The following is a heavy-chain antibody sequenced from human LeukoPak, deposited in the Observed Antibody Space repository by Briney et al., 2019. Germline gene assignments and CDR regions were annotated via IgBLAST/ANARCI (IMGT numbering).Heavy chain of an antibody. CDR1: GFTFVRYY. D-gene: IGHD7-27*01. V-gene: IGHV3-7*03. Sequence: GGSLRLSCAASGFTFVRYYMTWVRQAPGKGLEWVANIKQDGSDKHYVDSVKGRFTISRDNTKNLVFLQMNSLTGEDTAVYYCAREIWGPECWGQGTLVTVSS. CDR3: AREIWGPEC. CDR2: IKQDGSDK. J-gene: IGHJ4*02.